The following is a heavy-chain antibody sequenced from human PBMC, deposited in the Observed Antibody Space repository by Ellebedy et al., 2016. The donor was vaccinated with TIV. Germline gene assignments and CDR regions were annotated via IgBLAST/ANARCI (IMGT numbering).Heavy chain of an antibody. Sequence: AASVKVSCKASGYTFNSYGISWVRQAPGQGLEWMGWISGYNGKTNYAQKFQDRVTMTTDTSTSTAYMELRSLRSDDTAVYYCARDGVVVTFRYGMDVWGQGTTVTVSS. J-gene: IGHJ6*02. CDR2: ISGYNGKT. V-gene: IGHV1-18*01. CDR1: GYTFNSYG. D-gene: IGHD2-21*02. CDR3: ARDGVVVTFRYGMDV.